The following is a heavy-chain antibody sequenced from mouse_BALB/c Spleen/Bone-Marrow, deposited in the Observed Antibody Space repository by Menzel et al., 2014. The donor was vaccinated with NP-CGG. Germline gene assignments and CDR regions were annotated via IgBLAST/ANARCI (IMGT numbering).Heavy chain of an antibody. Sequence: VKLMESGPGLVSPSQRLSIICTVSGFSLTRDAVHWVRQPPGKGLEWLGVMLPGGSTNYRSALMSRLRISKDNSKSQVLLKVNRLQPDDTAMSYCASLPNYRGSIPPAWFAYWGQGTLVTVSA. J-gene: IGHJ3*01. CDR2: MLPGGST. V-gene: IGHV2-9*02. CDR1: GFSLTRDA. CDR3: ASLPNYRGSIPPAWFAY. D-gene: IGHD1-1*01.